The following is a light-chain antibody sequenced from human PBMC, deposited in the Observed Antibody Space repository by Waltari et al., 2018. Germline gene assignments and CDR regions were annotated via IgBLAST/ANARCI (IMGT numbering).Light chain of an antibody. CDR3: QVWDINNDQVV. J-gene: IGLJ2*01. V-gene: IGLV3-21*02. CDR2: DDT. Sequence: YVVTQPPSVSVVPGQTARITCGGNDISSQSVHWYQQKPGQAPLLIVYDDTDRPSGIPERFSGSNSGNAATLTISSVEAGDEADYYCQVWDINNDQVVFGGGTKVTVL. CDR1: DISSQS.